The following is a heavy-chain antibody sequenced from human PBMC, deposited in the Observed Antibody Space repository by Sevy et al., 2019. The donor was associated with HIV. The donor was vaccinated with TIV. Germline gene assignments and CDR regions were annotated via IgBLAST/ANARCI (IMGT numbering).Heavy chain of an antibody. Sequence: GGSLRLSCGASGFSFSAYAMDWVRQAPGKGLEWVAVITHDGSNKNYADSVKGRFTISRDNSKNTLYLQMNSLGAEDTAVYYCARGGYRSSRPLGYWGQGTLVTVSS. D-gene: IGHD6-13*01. J-gene: IGHJ4*02. V-gene: IGHV3-30-3*01. CDR1: GFSFSAYA. CDR3: ARGGYRSSRPLGY. CDR2: ITHDGSNK.